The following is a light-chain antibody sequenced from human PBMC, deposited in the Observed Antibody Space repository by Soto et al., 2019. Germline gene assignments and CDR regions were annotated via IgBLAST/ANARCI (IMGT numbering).Light chain of an antibody. CDR3: SSYACSNNLNYV. J-gene: IGLJ1*01. Sequence: QSALTQPPSASGSPGQSVTISCTGTSSDVGGYNYVSWYQQHPGKAPKLMIYEVSKRPSGVPDRFSGSKSGNTASLTVSGLQAEDEADYYCSSYACSNNLNYVFGTGTKLTVL. CDR2: EVS. V-gene: IGLV2-8*01. CDR1: SSDVGGYNY.